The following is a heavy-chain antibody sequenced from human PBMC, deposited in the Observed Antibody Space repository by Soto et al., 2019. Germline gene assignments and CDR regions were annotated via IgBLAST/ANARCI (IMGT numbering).Heavy chain of an antibody. J-gene: IGHJ4*02. CDR3: AREQVDTAMVNAFDY. V-gene: IGHV3-30-3*01. Sequence: GGSLRLSCAASGFTFSSSGFTFSSYAMHWVRQAPGKGLEWVALISYDGSNKYYADSVKGRFTISRDNSKNTLYLQMNSLRAEDTAVFYCAREQVDTAMVNAFDYWGQGTLVTVSS. D-gene: IGHD5-18*01. CDR2: ISYDGSNK. CDR1: GFTFSSSGFTFSSYA.